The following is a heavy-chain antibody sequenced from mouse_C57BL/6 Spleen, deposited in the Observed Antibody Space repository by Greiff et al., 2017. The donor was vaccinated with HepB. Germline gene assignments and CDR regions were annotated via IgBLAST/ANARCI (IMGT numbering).Heavy chain of an antibody. CDR2: IDPSDSYT. Sequence: QVQLQQPGAELVKPGASVKLSCKASGYTFTSYWMQWVKQRPGQGLEWIGEIDPSDSYTNYNQKFKGKATLTVDTSSSTAYMQLSSLTSEDSAVYYCARLYYHGSEVLLDYWGQGTTLTVSS. D-gene: IGHD1-1*01. J-gene: IGHJ2*01. CDR3: ARLYYHGSEVLLDY. V-gene: IGHV1-50*01. CDR1: GYTFTSYW.